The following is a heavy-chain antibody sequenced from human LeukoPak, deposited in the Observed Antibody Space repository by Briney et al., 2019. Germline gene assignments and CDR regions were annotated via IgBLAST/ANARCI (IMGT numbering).Heavy chain of an antibody. CDR1: GFTFSSYW. D-gene: IGHD6-25*01. J-gene: IGHJ4*02. V-gene: IGHV3-7*01. Sequence: PGGSLRLSCAASGFTFSSYWMSWVRQAPGKGLEWVAHIKQDGSEKYYVDPVKGRFTISRDDAKNLLYLQMNSLRAEDTAVYYCARLGGRLGPPGYWGQGTLVTVSS. CDR3: ARLGGRLGPPGY. CDR2: IKQDGSEK.